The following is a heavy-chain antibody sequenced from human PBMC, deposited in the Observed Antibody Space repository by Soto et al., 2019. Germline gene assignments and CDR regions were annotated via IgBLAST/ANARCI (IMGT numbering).Heavy chain of an antibody. CDR3: ARDTSRIAVAGPFDY. V-gene: IGHV1-18*01. Sequence: ASVKVSCKASGYTFTRYDINWVRQATGQGLEWMGWMSANSGNTSYAQKLQGRVTMTTDTSTSTAYMELRSLRSDDTAVYYCARDTSRIAVAGPFDYWGQGTLVTVSS. CDR2: MSANSGNT. D-gene: IGHD6-19*01. CDR1: GYTFTRYD. J-gene: IGHJ4*02.